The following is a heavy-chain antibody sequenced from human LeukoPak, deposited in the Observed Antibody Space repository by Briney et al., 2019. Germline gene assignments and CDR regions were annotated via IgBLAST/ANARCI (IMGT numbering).Heavy chain of an antibody. V-gene: IGHV5-51*01. J-gene: IGHJ4*02. CDR3: ARLRYSSTFLDY. CDR1: GYSFTSYW. D-gene: IGHD6-19*01. Sequence: GESLKISCKGSGYSFTSYWIGWVRQMPGKGLEWMGIIYPSDSDTRYSPSFQGQVSISVDKSSSTAYLQWSSLKASDTAMYYCARLRYSSTFLDYWGQGTPVTVSS. CDR2: IYPSDSDT.